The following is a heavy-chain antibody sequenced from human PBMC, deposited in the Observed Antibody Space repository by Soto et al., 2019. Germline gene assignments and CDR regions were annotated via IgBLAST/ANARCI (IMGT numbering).Heavy chain of an antibody. CDR1: GYTFTSYG. J-gene: IGHJ4*02. D-gene: IGHD2-2*01. CDR2: ISAYNGNT. Sequence: ASVKVSCKASGYTFTSYGISWVRQAPGQGLEWMGWISAYNGNTNYAQKLQGRVTMTTDTSTSTAYMELRSLRSDDTAVYYCARDAPIVVVPAAMGGDYWGQGTLVTVSS. V-gene: IGHV1-18*01. CDR3: ARDAPIVVVPAAMGGDY.